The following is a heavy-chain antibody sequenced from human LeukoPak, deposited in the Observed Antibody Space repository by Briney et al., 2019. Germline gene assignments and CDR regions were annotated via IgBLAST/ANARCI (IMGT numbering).Heavy chain of an antibody. J-gene: IGHJ4*02. D-gene: IGHD1-1*01. CDR3: ASTLDWYNWNDVPYYFDY. V-gene: IGHV1-69*13. Sequence: SVKVSCKASGGTFSSYAISWVRQAPGQGLEWMGGIIPIFGTANYAQKFQGRVTITADESTSTAYMELSSLRSEDTAVYYCASTLDWYNWNDVPYYFDYWGQGTLVTVSS. CDR1: GGTFSSYA. CDR2: IIPIFGTA.